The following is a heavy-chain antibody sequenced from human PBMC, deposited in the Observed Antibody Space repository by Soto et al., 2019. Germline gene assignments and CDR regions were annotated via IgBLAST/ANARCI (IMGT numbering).Heavy chain of an antibody. V-gene: IGHV3-30-3*01. D-gene: IGHD2-2*01. CDR1: GFTFSSYA. CDR3: ARSDHSDPGYCSSTSCQTTSSYYYYGMDV. Sequence: GGSLRLSCAASGFTFSSYAMHWVRQAPGKGLEWVAVISYDGSNKYYADSVKGRFTISRDNSKNTLYLQMNSLRAEDTAVYYCARSDHSDPGYCSSTSCQTTSSYYYYGMDVWGQGTTVTVSS. J-gene: IGHJ6*02. CDR2: ISYDGSNK.